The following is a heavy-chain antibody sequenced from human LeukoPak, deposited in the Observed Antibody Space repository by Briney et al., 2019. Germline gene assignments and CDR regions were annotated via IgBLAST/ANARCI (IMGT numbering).Heavy chain of an antibody. D-gene: IGHD3-22*01. CDR2: ISAYNGNT. V-gene: IGHV1-18*01. J-gene: IGHJ4*02. CDR1: GYTFTSYG. Sequence: ASVKVSCKASGYTFTSYGISWVRQAPGQGLEWMGWISAYNGNTNYAQKLQGRVTMTTDTSTSTAYMELRSLRSDDTAVYCCARGLPTYYYDSSGYYYGFDYWGQGTLVTVSS. CDR3: ARGLPTYYYDSSGYYYGFDY.